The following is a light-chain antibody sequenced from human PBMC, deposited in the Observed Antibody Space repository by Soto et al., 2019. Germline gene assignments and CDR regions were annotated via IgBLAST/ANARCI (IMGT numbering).Light chain of an antibody. CDR2: RSD. Sequence: QSVLTQPPSASGTPGQRVTISCSGSSSNIGSNHVYWYQQFPGMAPKLLMYRSDQRPTGVSDRFSGSKSDTSASLAISGLRSDDEADYYCSARDDILSGVVFGGGTQLTVL. CDR3: SARDDILSGVV. CDR1: SSNIGSNH. J-gene: IGLJ7*01. V-gene: IGLV1-47*01.